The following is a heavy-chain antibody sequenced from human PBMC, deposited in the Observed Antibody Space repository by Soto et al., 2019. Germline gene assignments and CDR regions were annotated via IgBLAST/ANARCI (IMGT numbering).Heavy chain of an antibody. CDR1: SGSISSSNW. D-gene: IGHD2-15*01. CDR2: IYHSGST. CDR3: ARDGGGSSSWFDP. J-gene: IGHJ5*02. Sequence: PSETLSLTCAVSSGSISSSNWWSWVRQPPGKGLEWIGEIYHSGSTNYNPSLKSRVTISVDKSKNQFSLKLSSVTAADTAVYYCARDGGGSSSWFDPWGQGTLVTVSS. V-gene: IGHV4-4*02.